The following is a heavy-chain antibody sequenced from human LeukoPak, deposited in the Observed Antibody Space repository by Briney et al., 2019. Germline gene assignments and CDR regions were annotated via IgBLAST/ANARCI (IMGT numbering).Heavy chain of an antibody. CDR2: ISHSGKT. D-gene: IGHD2/OR15-2a*01. J-gene: IGHJ4*02. Sequence: SETLSLTCPVSGASISSGSYCWGWVRQPPGKGLEWIASISHSGKTYYNASLKSRVTVSVDTSKNRFSLILNSVSAADTAVYYCARHAPFEDGNKRGFEYWGQGTLVTVSS. CDR3: ARHAPFEDGNKRGFEY. CDR1: GASISSGSYC. V-gene: IGHV4-39*01.